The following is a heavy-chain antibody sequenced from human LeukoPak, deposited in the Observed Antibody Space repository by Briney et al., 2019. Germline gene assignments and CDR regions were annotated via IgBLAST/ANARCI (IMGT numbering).Heavy chain of an antibody. Sequence: GASVKVSCKASGYTFTSYGISWVRQAPGQGLEWMGWISAYNGNTNYAQTLQGRVTMTTDTSTSTAYMELRSLRSDDTAVYYCASEGGTTVTPNGMDVWGKGTTVTVSS. CDR1: GYTFTSYG. CDR2: ISAYNGNT. D-gene: IGHD4-17*01. V-gene: IGHV1-18*04. CDR3: ASEGGTTVTPNGMDV. J-gene: IGHJ6*04.